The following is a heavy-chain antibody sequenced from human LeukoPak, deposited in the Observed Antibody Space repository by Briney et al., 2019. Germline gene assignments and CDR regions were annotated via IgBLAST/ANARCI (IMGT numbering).Heavy chain of an antibody. D-gene: IGHD3-10*01. V-gene: IGHV3-23*01. CDR1: GFTFSDYY. Sequence: PGGSLRLSCAASGFTFSDYYMSWIRQAPGKGLEWVSGISGSGGTTYYADSVKGRFTISRDNSKNTLYLQMNSLRAEDTAVYYCAKGSGSYGSGKFDYWGQGTLVTVSS. J-gene: IGHJ4*02. CDR3: AKGSGSYGSGKFDY. CDR2: ISGSGGTT.